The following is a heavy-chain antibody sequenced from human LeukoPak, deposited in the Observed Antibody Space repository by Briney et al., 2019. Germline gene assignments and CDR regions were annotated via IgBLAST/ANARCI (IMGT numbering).Heavy chain of an antibody. CDR3: TTDPGDYEIF. CDR2: IKSKVDGGTA. V-gene: IGHV3-15*01. Sequence: GGSLRLSCAASGITFTNAWMSWVRQAPGKGLEWVGRIKSKVDGGTADYAAPVKGRFTISRDDSKSTLYLQMNSLRIEDTAVYYCTTDPGDYEIFWGQGTLVSVSS. D-gene: IGHD4-17*01. J-gene: IGHJ4*02. CDR1: GITFTNAW.